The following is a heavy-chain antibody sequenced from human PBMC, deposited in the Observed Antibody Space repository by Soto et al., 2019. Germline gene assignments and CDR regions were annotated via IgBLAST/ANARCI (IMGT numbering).Heavy chain of an antibody. CDR3: ARDKYSSYYMDV. CDR2: ISSSSSTI. CDR1: GFTFSSYS. V-gene: IGHV3-48*01. J-gene: IGHJ6*03. D-gene: IGHD6-6*01. Sequence: GGSLRLSCAASGFTFSSYSMNWVRQAPGKGLEWVSYISSSSSTIYYADSVKGRFTISRDNAKNSLYLQMNSLRAEDTAVYYCARDKYSSYYMDVWGKGTTVTVSS.